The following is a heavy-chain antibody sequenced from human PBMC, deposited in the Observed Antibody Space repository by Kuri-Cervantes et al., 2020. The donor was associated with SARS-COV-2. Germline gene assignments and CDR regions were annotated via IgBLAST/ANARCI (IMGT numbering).Heavy chain of an antibody. V-gene: IGHV3-23*01. CDR1: GFTFSSYV. J-gene: IGHJ4*02. CDR3: ARDIAVAEVGVAY. Sequence: ETLSLTCLASGFTFSSYVMSWVRQAPGKGLEWVSAISGSGSSTYYSDSVKGRFTISRDKSKNTVYLQMDSLRAEDTAVYYCARDIAVAEVGVAYWGQGTLVTVSS. CDR2: ISGSGSST. D-gene: IGHD6-19*01.